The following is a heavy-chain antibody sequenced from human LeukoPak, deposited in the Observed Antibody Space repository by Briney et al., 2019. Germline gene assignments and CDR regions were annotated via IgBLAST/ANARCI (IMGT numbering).Heavy chain of an antibody. J-gene: IGHJ4*02. V-gene: IGHV3-23*01. CDR1: GFTFRNYG. Sequence: GGTLRLSCAASGFTFRNYGMSWVRQAPGKGLEWVSAISSRGAITYYADSVKGRFTISRDNSKDTLYLQMNSLRAEDTAVYYCAKDTNRLYYYDSSGSHYFDYWGQGTLVTVSS. CDR3: AKDTNRLYYYDSSGSHYFDY. CDR2: ISSRGAIT. D-gene: IGHD3-22*01.